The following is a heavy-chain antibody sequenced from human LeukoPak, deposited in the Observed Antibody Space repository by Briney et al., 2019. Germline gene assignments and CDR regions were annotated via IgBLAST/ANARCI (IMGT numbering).Heavy chain of an antibody. CDR1: GYGFTSYW. CDR2: IYPGDSHT. CDR3: ARRTDWGYYFDY. Sequence: GESLKISCKGSGYGFTSYWIAWVRQMPGKGLEWMGIIYPGDSHTKYSPSFEGQVTISADKSISTAYLQWSGLKASDTAIYYCARRTDWGYYFDYWGQGTLVTVSS. J-gene: IGHJ4*02. V-gene: IGHV5-51*01. D-gene: IGHD2-15*01.